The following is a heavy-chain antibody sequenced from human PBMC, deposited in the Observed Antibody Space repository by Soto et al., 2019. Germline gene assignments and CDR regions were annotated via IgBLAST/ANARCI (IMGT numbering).Heavy chain of an antibody. Sequence: QAQLQESSPGLAKPSQTLSLTCTVSGGSISSGSYYWSWIRQHPGKGLEWIGYVYYGGNTYYNPSLKGRDSISVDTSKSQFCLKVNSVTAADTAVYYCATDFGSGSYYPDYWGQGTLVTVSS. D-gene: IGHD3-10*01. CDR2: VYYGGNT. J-gene: IGHJ4*02. CDR3: ATDFGSGSYYPDY. V-gene: IGHV4-31*03. CDR1: GGSISSGSYY.